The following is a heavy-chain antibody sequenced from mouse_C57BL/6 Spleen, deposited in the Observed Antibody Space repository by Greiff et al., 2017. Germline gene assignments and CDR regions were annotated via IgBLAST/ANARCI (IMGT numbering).Heavy chain of an antibody. J-gene: IGHJ4*01. CDR3: ARENSS. V-gene: IGHV1-59*01. CDR1: GYTFTSYW. Sequence: VQLQQPGAELVRPGTSVKLSCKASGYTFTSYWMHWVKQRPGQGLEWIGVIDPSDSYTNYNQKFKGKATLTVDTSSSTAYMQLSSLTSEDSAVYYCARENSSWGQGTSVTVSS. CDR2: IDPSDSYT.